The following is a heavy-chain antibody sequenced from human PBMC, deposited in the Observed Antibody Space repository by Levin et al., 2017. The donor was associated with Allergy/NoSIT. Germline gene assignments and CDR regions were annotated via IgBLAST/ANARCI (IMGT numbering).Heavy chain of an antibody. CDR1: GFTFGDYA. CDR3: TRLYYYGSGRQISPFDY. Sequence: GGSLRLSCTASGFTFGDYAMSWFRQAPGKGLEWVGFIRNKAHGETTEFAASVKGRFTISRDDSKSIAYLQMNSLKTEDTALYYCTRLYYYGSGRQISPFDYWGQGTLVTVSS. V-gene: IGHV3-49*03. J-gene: IGHJ4*02. D-gene: IGHD3-10*01. CDR2: IRNKAHGETT.